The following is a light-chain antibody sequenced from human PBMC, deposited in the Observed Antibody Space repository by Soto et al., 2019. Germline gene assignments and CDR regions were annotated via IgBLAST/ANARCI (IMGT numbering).Light chain of an antibody. Sequence: IVVTKSPATLSVSPGERATLSCRAGQSISSKLAWYQQKPGQAPRLLIYGASTRATGIPARFSGTGSGTEFTLTITSLQYADFAVYYCQEYNNWHPITFGGGTKVDIK. CDR3: QEYNNWHPIT. CDR1: QSISSK. J-gene: IGKJ4*01. V-gene: IGKV3-15*01. CDR2: GAS.